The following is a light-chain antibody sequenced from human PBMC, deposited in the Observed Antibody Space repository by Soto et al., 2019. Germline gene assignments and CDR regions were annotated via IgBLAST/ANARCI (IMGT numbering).Light chain of an antibody. Sequence: MQMTQSPASLSASLGDRVTITCRASQTIRTYLNWYQQKPGKAPKLLIYAASNLQSGVPSRFRGSGSGTDFTLTITSLQPDDFETYYCQHYNSYSEAFGQGTKVDIK. CDR1: QTIRTY. V-gene: IGKV1-39*01. CDR2: AAS. CDR3: QHYNSYSEA. J-gene: IGKJ1*01.